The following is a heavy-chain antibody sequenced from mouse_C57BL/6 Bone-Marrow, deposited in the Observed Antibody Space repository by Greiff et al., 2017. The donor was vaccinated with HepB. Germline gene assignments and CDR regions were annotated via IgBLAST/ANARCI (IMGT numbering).Heavy chain of an antibody. CDR2: INPYNGGT. CDR3: ARWGYGYSKDYYAMDY. J-gene: IGHJ4*01. Sequence: EVQLQQSGPVLVKPGASVKMSCKASGYTFTDYYMNWVKQSHGKSLEWIGVINPYNGGTSYNQKFKGKATLTVDKSSSTAYMELNSLTSEDSAVYYCARWGYGYSKDYYAMDYWGQGTSVTVSS. CDR1: GYTFTDYY. V-gene: IGHV1-19*01. D-gene: IGHD2-5*01.